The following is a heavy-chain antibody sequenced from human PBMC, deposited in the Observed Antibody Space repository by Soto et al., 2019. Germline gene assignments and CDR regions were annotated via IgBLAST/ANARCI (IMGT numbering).Heavy chain of an antibody. Sequence: SETLSLTCSVAGGSLSDSFWNWIRQPPGKGLEWIGEIHHSGISNYNPSLKSRVTMSVDTSRNQFSLKMTSVTAADTAVYYCAVTGTYNWFDPWGQGTLVTVSS. CDR2: IHHSGIS. D-gene: IGHD7-27*01. J-gene: IGHJ5*02. V-gene: IGHV4-34*01. CDR1: GGSLSDSF. CDR3: AVTGTYNWFDP.